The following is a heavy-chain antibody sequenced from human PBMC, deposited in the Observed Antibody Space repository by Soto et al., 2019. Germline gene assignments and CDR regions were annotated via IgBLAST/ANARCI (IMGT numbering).Heavy chain of an antibody. Sequence: QVQLVQSGAEVKKPGSSVKVSCKTSGGTFRTSAISWVRQAPGQGLEWMGGIMPVFPTPDYEQKFQGRVTITADESPGTEYMELSSLRSEDTAVYYCARDKDRQQLGGNYYYMTDDWGQGTTVTVSS. CDR3: ARDKDRQQLGGNYYYMTDD. V-gene: IGHV1-69*12. CDR1: GGTFRTSA. J-gene: IGHJ6*01. D-gene: IGHD6-13*01. CDR2: IMPVFPTP.